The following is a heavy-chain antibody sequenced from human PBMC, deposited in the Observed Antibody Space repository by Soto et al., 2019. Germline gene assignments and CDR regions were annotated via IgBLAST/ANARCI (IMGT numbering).Heavy chain of an antibody. D-gene: IGHD5-12*01. CDR1: GYGFARTW. CDR2: IYPGDSET. Sequence: PGESLKISCNASGYGFARTWIGWVRQLPGKGLDWLGIIYPGDSETRYSPSFRGQVTFSVDMSISTAYLQWSSLKTSDIAIYYCARLVGAYDSYFDHWGQGTRVTVSS. J-gene: IGHJ4*02. V-gene: IGHV5-51*01. CDR3: ARLVGAYDSYFDH.